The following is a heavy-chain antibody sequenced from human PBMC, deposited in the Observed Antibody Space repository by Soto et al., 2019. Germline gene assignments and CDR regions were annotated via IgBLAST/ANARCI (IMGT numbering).Heavy chain of an antibody. J-gene: IGHJ6*02. V-gene: IGHV3-11*06. Sequence: XVSLRLSCAASGFTFSDYYMSGIRQAPGKGLEYISYISSSSGSTNYADSVKGRFTISRDNAKNSLYLQMSSLRAEDTAVYYCARDRGGYDRLYYYHGMDVWGQGTTVTVSS. CDR1: GFTFSDYY. CDR2: ISSSSGST. CDR3: ARDRGGYDRLYYYHGMDV. D-gene: IGHD5-12*01.